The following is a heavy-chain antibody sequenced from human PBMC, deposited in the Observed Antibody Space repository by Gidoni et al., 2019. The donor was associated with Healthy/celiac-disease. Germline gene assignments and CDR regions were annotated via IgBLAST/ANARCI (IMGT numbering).Heavy chain of an antibody. CDR1: GFAFSSYA. Sequence: EVQLVESGGGLVQPGESLRLSCAASGFAFSSYAIHWVRQAPGKGLEWVSYISSSGSTIYYADSVKGRFTISRDNAKNSLYLQMNSLRAEDTAVYYCARDGYYYDSSGYPAGSLFDYWGQGTLVTVSS. D-gene: IGHD3-22*01. V-gene: IGHV3-48*03. J-gene: IGHJ4*02. CDR3: ARDGYYYDSSGYPAGSLFDY. CDR2: ISSSGSTI.